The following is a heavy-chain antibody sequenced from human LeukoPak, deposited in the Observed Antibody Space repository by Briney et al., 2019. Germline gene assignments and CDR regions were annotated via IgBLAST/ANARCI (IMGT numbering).Heavy chain of an antibody. J-gene: IGHJ4*02. Sequence: SETLSLTCTVSGGSINSYYWSWIRQPPGKGLGWIGYIYYSGSTNYSPSLKGRVTTSVDTSKNQFSLKLSSVTAADTAVYYCARGLAAAGTSYFDYWGQGTLVTVSS. D-gene: IGHD6-13*01. CDR3: ARGLAAAGTSYFDY. V-gene: IGHV4-59*01. CDR2: IYYSGST. CDR1: GGSINSYY.